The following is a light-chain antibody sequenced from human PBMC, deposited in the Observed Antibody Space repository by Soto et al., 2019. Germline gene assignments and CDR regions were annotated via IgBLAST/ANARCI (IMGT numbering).Light chain of an antibody. Sequence: DIQMTQSPSSLSASVGDRVTITCRASQGINNXXXWYQQKPGKVPKLVIYAASSLQSGVPSRFSGSGSGTDFTLTISSLQPEDVATYYCQKYNSAPWTFGQGTKVEIK. CDR2: AAS. CDR3: QKYNSAPWT. CDR1: QGINNX. J-gene: IGKJ1*01. V-gene: IGKV1-27*01.